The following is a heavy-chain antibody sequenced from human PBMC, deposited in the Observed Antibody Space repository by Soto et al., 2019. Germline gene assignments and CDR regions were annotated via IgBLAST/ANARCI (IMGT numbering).Heavy chain of an antibody. CDR2: ISSSGSTI. CDR1: GFTFSSYE. D-gene: IGHD3-22*01. J-gene: IGHJ4*02. Sequence: PGGSLRLSCAASGFTFSSYEMNWVRQAPGKGLEWVSYISSSGSTIYYADSVKGRFTISRDNSKNTLYLQMNSLRAEDTAVYYCAKETLWYYDSSGYYYGGFDYWGQGTLVTSPQ. V-gene: IGHV3-48*03. CDR3: AKETLWYYDSSGYYYGGFDY.